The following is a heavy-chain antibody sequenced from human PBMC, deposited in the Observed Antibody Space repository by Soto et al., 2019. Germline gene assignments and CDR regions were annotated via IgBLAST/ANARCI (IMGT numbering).Heavy chain of an antibody. CDR1: GGSISSSSYY. CDR3: ARGNIVVVVAAFDY. CDR2: IYYSGST. D-gene: IGHD2-15*01. J-gene: IGHJ4*02. V-gene: IGHV4-39*01. Sequence: QLQLQESGPGLVKPSETLSLTCTVSGGSISSSSYYWGWIRQPPGKGLEWIGSIYYSGSTYYNPTLKSRVTISVDTSKNQFPLKLSSVTAADTAVYYCARGNIVVVVAAFDYWGQGTLVTVSS.